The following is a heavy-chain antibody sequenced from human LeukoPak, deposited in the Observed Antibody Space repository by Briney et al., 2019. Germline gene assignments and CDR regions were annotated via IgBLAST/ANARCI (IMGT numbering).Heavy chain of an antibody. CDR1: GYTFTNYA. CDR3: ARAFQSLGGLSLPDY. V-gene: IGHV7-4-1*02. D-gene: IGHD3-16*02. CDR2: IHPSTGNP. Sequence: ASVKVSCKASGYTFTNYAMNWVRQAPGQGLEWMGWIHPSTGNPAYAQGFTGRFVFSLDTSVSTTYLQISSLKAEDTAVYFCARAFQSLGGLSLPDYWGQGTLVTVSS. J-gene: IGHJ4*02.